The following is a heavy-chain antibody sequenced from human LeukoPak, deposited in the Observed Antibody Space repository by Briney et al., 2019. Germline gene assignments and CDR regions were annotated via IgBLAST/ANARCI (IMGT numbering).Heavy chain of an antibody. CDR3: ARDPGAVPPLYGMDV. CDR1: RFTFRSHA. J-gene: IGHJ6*02. CDR2: IYEKGGTT. V-gene: IGHV3-23*01. D-gene: IGHD6-19*01. Sequence: GGSLRLSRVGSRFTFRSHAMSWVREAPGTGLEFVSGIYEKGGTTYYADSVKGRFSITRDNSKNTLYLQMDSLRGEDTAVYYCARDPGAVPPLYGMDVWGQGTTVTVSS.